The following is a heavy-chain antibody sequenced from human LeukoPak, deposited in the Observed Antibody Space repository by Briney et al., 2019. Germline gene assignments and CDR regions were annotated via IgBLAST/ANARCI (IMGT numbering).Heavy chain of an antibody. V-gene: IGHV4-39*01. J-gene: IGHJ4*02. CDR3: ARRGGSGRAFDY. CDR2: IYYTGST. D-gene: IGHD1-26*01. CDR1: AASISGGTYY. Sequence: SETLSLTCSVSAASISGGTYYWGWIRQPPGKGLEWIGSIYYTGSTYDNPSLKSRVTISVDTSKNQFSLKLSSVTAADTAVYYCARRGGSGRAFDYWGQGTLVTVSS.